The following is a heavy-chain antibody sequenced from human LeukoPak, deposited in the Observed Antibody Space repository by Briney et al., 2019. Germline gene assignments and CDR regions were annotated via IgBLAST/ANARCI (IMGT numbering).Heavy chain of an antibody. CDR3: ARALALGQLLFDY. Sequence: SETLSLTCTVSGGSISSYYWSWIRQPPGKGLEWIGYIHYSGSTNYNPSLKSRVTISVDTSKNQFSLKLSSVTAADTAVYYCARALALGQLLFDYWGQGTLVTVSS. D-gene: IGHD1-26*01. V-gene: IGHV4-59*01. CDR1: GGSISSYY. CDR2: IHYSGST. J-gene: IGHJ4*02.